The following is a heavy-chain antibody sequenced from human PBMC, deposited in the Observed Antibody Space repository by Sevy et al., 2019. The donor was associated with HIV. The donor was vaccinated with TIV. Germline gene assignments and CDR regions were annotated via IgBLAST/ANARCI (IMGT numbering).Heavy chain of an antibody. V-gene: IGHV3-43*01. J-gene: IGHJ4*02. CDR3: AKGSYYGSGSYYSHFDY. CDR2: ISWDGGST. D-gene: IGHD3-10*01. CDR1: GFTFDDYT. Sequence: GGSLRLSCAASGFTFDDYTMHWVRQAPGKGLEWVSLISWDGGSTYYVDSVKGRFTISRDNSKNSLYLQMNSLRTEDTALYYCAKGSYYGSGSYYSHFDYWGQGTLVTVSS.